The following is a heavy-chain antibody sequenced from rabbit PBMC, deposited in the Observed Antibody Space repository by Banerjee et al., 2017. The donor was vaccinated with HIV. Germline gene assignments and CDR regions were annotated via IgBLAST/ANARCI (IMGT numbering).Heavy chain of an antibody. V-gene: IGHV1S45*01. CDR1: GFDFSSNA. J-gene: IGHJ4*01. Sequence: QEQLVESGGGLVQPEGSLTLTCKASGFDFSSNAMCWVRQAPGKGLEWIACIYAGDGNTYYASWAKGRFTISKTSSTTVTLQMTSLTAADTATYFCARDLAGVTGWNFGLWGPGTLVTVS. D-gene: IGHD4-1*01. CDR3: ARDLAGVTGWNFGL. CDR2: IYAGDGNT.